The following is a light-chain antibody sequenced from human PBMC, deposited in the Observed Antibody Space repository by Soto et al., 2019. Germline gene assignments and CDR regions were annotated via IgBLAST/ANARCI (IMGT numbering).Light chain of an antibody. CDR3: QQSYSTPQT. CDR2: AAS. CDR1: QSISSY. J-gene: IGKJ1*01. Sequence: DIQMTHSPSSLSASVGDRVTITCRASQSISSYLNWYQQKPGKAPKLLIYAASSLQSGVPSRFSGSGSGTDFTLTISSLQPEDFATDYCQQSYSTPQTFGQGTKVDIK. V-gene: IGKV1-39*01.